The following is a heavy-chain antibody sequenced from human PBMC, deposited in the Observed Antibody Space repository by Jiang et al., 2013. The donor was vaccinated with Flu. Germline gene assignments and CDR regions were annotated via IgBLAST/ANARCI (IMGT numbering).Heavy chain of an antibody. CDR2: ISGSGGST. D-gene: IGHD3-10*01. Sequence: VQLLESGGGLVQPGGSLRLSCEASGFTFTTYVMSWVRQAPGKGLEWVSAISGSGGSTYFADSVKGRFTISRDNSQNTLYLQMNSLRAEDTAVYYCAKDPLRGVSPYYFDYRGQGTLVTVSS. CDR1: GFTFTTYV. CDR3: AKDPLRGVSPYYFDY. V-gene: IGHV3-23*01. J-gene: IGHJ4*02.